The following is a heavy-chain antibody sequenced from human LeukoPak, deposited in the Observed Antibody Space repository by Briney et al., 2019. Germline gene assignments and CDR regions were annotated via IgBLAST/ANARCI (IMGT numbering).Heavy chain of an antibody. V-gene: IGHV3-15*01. D-gene: IGHD3-22*01. Sequence: GGPLRLSCPPSGFTFRNAWMRWLGQAPGKGLDWVGRIKSKTDGGTTDYAAPVKGRFTISRDDSKNTLYLQMNSLKTEDTAVYYCTTERYYYDSTVDYWGQGTLVTVSS. J-gene: IGHJ4*02. CDR1: GFTFRNAW. CDR2: IKSKTDGGTT. CDR3: TTERYYYDSTVDY.